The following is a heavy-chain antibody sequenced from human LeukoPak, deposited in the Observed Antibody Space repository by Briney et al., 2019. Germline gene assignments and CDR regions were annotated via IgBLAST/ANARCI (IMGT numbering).Heavy chain of an antibody. CDR3: ARDYYDSSGPDY. J-gene: IGHJ4*02. V-gene: IGHV3-30-3*01. D-gene: IGHD3-22*01. CDR1: GFTFSSYA. CDR2: ISYDGSNK. Sequence: GGSLRLSCAASGFTFSSYAMHWVRQAPGKGLEWVAVISYDGSNKYYADSVKGRFTISRDNSKNTLYLQMNSLRAEDTAVYYCARDYYDSSGPDYWGQGTLVTVSS.